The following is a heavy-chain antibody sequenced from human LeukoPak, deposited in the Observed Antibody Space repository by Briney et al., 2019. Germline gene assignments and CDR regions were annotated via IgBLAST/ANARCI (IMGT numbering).Heavy chain of an antibody. D-gene: IGHD3-9*01. CDR2: IKSKTDGGTT. CDR3: TTVAVDAVRYFDWLSDLYYYYYYMDV. V-gene: IGHV3-15*01. Sequence: PGGSLRLSCAASGFTFSNAWMSRVRQAPGKGLEWVGRIKSKTDGGTTDYAAPVKGRFTISRDDSKNTLYLQMNSLKTEDTAVYYCTTVAVDAVRYFDWLSDLYYYYYYMDVWGKGTTVTVSS. CDR1: GFTFSNAW. J-gene: IGHJ6*03.